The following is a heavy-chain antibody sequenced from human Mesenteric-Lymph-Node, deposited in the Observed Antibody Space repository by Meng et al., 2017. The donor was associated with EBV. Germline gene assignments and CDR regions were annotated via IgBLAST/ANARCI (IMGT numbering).Heavy chain of an antibody. CDR2: IYHRGST. J-gene: IGHJ4*02. V-gene: IGHV4-4*02. D-gene: IGHD6-19*01. Sequence: VQLQGSGPGLVKPSGTLSLTCAVSGGSISTSNWWSWVRQPPGKGLEWIGEIYHRGSTNYNPSLTSRVTISVDESKNEFSLSLTSVTAADTAVYFCARVNEGQWLVRGAFDYWGQGTLVTVSS. CDR3: ARVNEGQWLVRGAFDY. CDR1: GGSISTSNW.